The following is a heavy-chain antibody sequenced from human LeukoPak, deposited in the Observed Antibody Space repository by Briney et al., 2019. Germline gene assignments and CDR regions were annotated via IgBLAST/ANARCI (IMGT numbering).Heavy chain of an antibody. V-gene: IGHV3-23*01. J-gene: IGHJ4*02. CDR3: AGDRMFYTY. CDR2: ISDSGRSS. Sequence: PGGSLRLSCAASGFTFSNYAVSGVRQAPGKGLEWVSAISDSGRSSYYADSVKGRFTISRDNSKNTLYLQMNSLRAGETAVYYCAGDRMFYTYWGLGALVTVSS. D-gene: IGHD3-10*02. CDR1: GFTFSNYA.